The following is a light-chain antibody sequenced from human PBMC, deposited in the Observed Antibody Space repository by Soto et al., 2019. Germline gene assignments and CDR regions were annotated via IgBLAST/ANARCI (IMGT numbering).Light chain of an antibody. J-gene: IGLJ3*02. CDR2: EVS. Sequence: QSVLTQSPSASGSPGQSVTISCTGTGSDVGAYNYVSWYQQHPGKAPKLMIYEVSKRPSGVPGRFSGSKSGNTASLTVSGLQAEDEADYYCISYAGSNNGGVFGGGTKLTVL. CDR1: GSDVGAYNY. CDR3: ISYAGSNNGGV. V-gene: IGLV2-8*01.